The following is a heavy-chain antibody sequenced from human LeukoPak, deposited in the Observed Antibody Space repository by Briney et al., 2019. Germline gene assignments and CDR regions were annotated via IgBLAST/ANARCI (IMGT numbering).Heavy chain of an antibody. CDR1: GGSICSYY. CDR3: ARNTDY. V-gene: IGHV4-59*01. J-gene: IGHJ4*02. Sequence: SETLSLTCTVSGGSICSYYWSWMRQPPGKGLEWIGYIYYSGSTNYNPSLKSRVTISVDTSKNQFSLKLSSVTAADTAVYYCARNTDYWGQGTLVTVTS. CDR2: IYYSGST.